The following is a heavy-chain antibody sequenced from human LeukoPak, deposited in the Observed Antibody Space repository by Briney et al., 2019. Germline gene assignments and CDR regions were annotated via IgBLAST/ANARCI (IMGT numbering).Heavy chain of an antibody. Sequence: GGSLRLSCAASGLTFSSYAMSWVRQAPGKGLEWVSAISGSGGSTYYADSVKGRFTISRDNSKNTLYLQMNSLRAEDTAVYYCAKLHTVQLRLWFGELLSYFQHWGQGTLVTVSS. CDR1: GLTFSSYA. J-gene: IGHJ1*01. V-gene: IGHV3-23*01. CDR2: ISGSGGST. CDR3: AKLHTVQLRLWFGELLSYFQH. D-gene: IGHD3-10*01.